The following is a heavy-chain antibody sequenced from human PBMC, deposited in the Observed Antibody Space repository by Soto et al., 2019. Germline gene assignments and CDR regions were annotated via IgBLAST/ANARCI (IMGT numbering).Heavy chain of an antibody. D-gene: IGHD1-26*01. CDR3: ARESLYSDSSPSALDI. Sequence: QVQLVESGXXXVQPGTSLRLSCAASGFTFRSHGMHWVRQAPGKGLEWVAVIWYDGTVKYYTDSVKGQFTISRDNSNNTLYLQINSLRAEDTAVYYCARESLYSDSSPSALDIWGQGTRVTVSS. V-gene: IGHV3-33*01. J-gene: IGHJ3*02. CDR1: GFTFRSHG. CDR2: IWYDGTVK.